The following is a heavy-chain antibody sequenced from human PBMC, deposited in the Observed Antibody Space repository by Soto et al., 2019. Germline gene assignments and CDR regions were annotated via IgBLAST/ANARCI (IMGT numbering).Heavy chain of an antibody. D-gene: IGHD2-21*02. Sequence: GGSLRLSCAASGFPFSSYGMTLVRQSPGKGLEWVSCIRGSGGKAYYADSVKGRFTISRDNSKNTLFLEMNSLRAEDTDVYYCASGYCGGDCYRWPDGIYGTDVWGQGNTVAVSS. V-gene: IGHV3-23*01. CDR2: IRGSGGKA. J-gene: IGHJ6*02. CDR3: ASGYCGGDCYRWPDGIYGTDV. CDR1: GFPFSSYG.